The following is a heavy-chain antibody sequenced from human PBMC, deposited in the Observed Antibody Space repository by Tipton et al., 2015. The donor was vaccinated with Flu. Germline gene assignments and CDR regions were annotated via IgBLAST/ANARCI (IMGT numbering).Heavy chain of an antibody. CDR1: GGSISSYY. Sequence: TLSLTCTVSGGSISSYYWSWIRQPPGKELEWIGYIYYSGSTNYNPSLKSRVTISVDTSKNQFSLKLSSVTAADTAVYYCARAGGLYAFDIWGQGTMVTVSS. D-gene: IGHD1-26*01. V-gene: IGHV4-59*01. CDR2: IYYSGST. J-gene: IGHJ3*02. CDR3: ARAGGLYAFDI.